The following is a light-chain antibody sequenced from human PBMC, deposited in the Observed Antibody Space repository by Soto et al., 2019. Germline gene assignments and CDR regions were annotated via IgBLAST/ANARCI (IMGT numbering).Light chain of an antibody. CDR2: DVS. Sequence: QSALTQPASVSGSPGQSITISCTGTSSDIGGYNYVSWYQQHPGKAPKLMIYDVSNRPSGVSNRFSGSKSGNTASLTISGLQAEDEADYYCISYTSSSTLYVVFGGGTQLTVL. V-gene: IGLV2-14*01. J-gene: IGLJ2*01. CDR3: ISYTSSSTLYVV. CDR1: SSDIGGYNY.